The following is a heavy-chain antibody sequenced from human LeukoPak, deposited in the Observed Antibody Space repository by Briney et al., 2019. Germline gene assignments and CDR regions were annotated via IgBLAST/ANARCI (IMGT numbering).Heavy chain of an antibody. CDR2: ISSSSSYI. CDR1: GFTFSSYI. CDR3: ARDNRNGYFDY. D-gene: IGHD1-1*01. J-gene: IGHJ4*02. Sequence: SGGSLRLSCAASGFTFSSYIMNWVRQAPGKGLEWVSSISSSSSYIYYADSVKGRFTISRDNAKNSLYLQMNSLRAEDTAVYYCARDNRNGYFDYWGQGTLVTVSS. V-gene: IGHV3-21*01.